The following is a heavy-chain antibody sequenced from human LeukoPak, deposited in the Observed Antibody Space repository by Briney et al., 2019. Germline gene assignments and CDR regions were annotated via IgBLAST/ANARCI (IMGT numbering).Heavy chain of an antibody. CDR2: ISGSGGST. CDR3: AKPLGYCSGGSCPYYFDY. D-gene: IGHD2-15*01. J-gene: IGHJ4*02. V-gene: IGHV3-23*01. Sequence: GGSLRLSCAAYGFTFSSYAMSWVRQAPGKGLEWVSAISGSGGSTYYADSVKGRFTISRDNSKNTLYLQMNSLRAEDTAVYYCAKPLGYCSGGSCPYYFDYWGQGTLVTVSS. CDR1: GFTFSSYA.